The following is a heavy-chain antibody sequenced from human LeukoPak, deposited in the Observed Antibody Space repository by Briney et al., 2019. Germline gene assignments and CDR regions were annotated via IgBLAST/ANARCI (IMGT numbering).Heavy chain of an antibody. D-gene: IGHD5-24*01. CDR1: GYTFTSYG. CDR3: ARAGEMATITHYYYYMDV. J-gene: IGHJ6*03. CDR2: IIPIFGTA. V-gene: IGHV1-69*13. Sequence: GASVKVSCKASGYTFTSYGISWVRQAPGQGLEWMGGIIPIFGTANYAQKFQGRVTITADESTSTAYMELSSLRSEDTAVYYCARAGEMATITHYYYYMDVWGKGTTVTISS.